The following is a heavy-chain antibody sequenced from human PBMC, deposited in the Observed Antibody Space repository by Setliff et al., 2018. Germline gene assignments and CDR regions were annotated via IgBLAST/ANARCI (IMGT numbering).Heavy chain of an antibody. J-gene: IGHJ5*02. Sequence: PGGSLRLSCAASGFTFSSYSMNWVRQAPGKGLEWVSSISSSSSYIYYADSVKGRFTISRDNAKNSLYLQMNSLRAEDTAVYYCARDASRITMVRGGAPPPYNWFDPWGQGTLVTVSS. CDR3: ARDASRITMVRGGAPPPYNWFDP. CDR2: ISSSSSYI. V-gene: IGHV3-21*01. CDR1: GFTFSSYS. D-gene: IGHD3-10*01.